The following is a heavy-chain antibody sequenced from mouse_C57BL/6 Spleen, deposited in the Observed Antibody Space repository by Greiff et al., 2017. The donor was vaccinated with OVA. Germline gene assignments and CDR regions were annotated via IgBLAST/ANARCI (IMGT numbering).Heavy chain of an antibody. Sequence: VQLQQSGPELVKPGASVKISCKASGYSFTGYYMNWVKQSPEQSLEWIGEINPSTGGTTYNQKFKAKATLTVDKSSSTAYMQLKSLTSEDAAVYYCASHGYYAFAYWGQGTLVTVSA. D-gene: IGHD2-3*01. J-gene: IGHJ3*01. CDR1: GYSFTGYY. CDR2: INPSTGGT. CDR3: ASHGYYAFAY. V-gene: IGHV1-42*01.